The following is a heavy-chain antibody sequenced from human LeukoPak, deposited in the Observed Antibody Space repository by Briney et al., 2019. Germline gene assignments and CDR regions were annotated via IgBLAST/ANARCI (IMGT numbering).Heavy chain of an antibody. CDR3: AKGRWFGELLTDY. CDR2: IIPILGIA. D-gene: IGHD3-10*01. CDR1: GGTFSSYA. J-gene: IGHJ4*02. V-gene: IGHV1-69*04. Sequence: SVKVSCKASGGTFSSYAISWVRQAPGQGLEWMGRIIPILGIANYAQKFQGRVTITADKSTSTAYMELSSLRSEDTAVYYCAKGRWFGELLTDYWGRGTLVTVSS.